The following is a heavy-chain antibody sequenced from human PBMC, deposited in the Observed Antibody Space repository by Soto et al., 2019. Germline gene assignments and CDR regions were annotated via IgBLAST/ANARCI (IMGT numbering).Heavy chain of an antibody. Sequence: SETLSLTCTVSGGSISNYYWSWIRQSPGKGLEWIGYIYYSGSTNYNPSLKSRVTISVDTSKNQFSLRLSSVTAADTAVYYCARDRRATYWGQGTLVTVSS. CDR1: GGSISNYY. D-gene: IGHD5-12*01. CDR2: IYYSGST. CDR3: ARDRRATY. J-gene: IGHJ4*02. V-gene: IGHV4-59*01.